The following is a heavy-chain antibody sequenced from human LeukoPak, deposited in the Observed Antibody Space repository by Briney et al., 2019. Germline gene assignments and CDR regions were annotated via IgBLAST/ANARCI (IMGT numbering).Heavy chain of an antibody. D-gene: IGHD2-15*01. J-gene: IGHJ4*02. CDR2: IVVGSGNT. CDR3: AAGWVCSGGSCYYYFHY. CDR1: GFTFTSSA. Sequence: SVKVSCKASGFTFTSSAMQWVRQARGQRLEWIGWIVVGSGNTNYAQKFQERVTITRDMSTSTAYMELSSLRSEDTAVYYCAAGWVCSGGSCYYYFHYWGQGTLVTVSS. V-gene: IGHV1-58*02.